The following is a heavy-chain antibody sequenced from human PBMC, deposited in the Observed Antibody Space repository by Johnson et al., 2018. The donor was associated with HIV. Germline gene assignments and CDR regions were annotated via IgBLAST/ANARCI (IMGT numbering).Heavy chain of an antibody. CDR3: ARSPYSSGWYNGFQWAFDI. Sequence: QVQLVESGGGVVQPGRSQRLSCAASGFTFSSYPMHWVRQAPGKGLEWVAVISYDGNNKYYADSVRGRFTISSDNSKNNLYLQMNSLRAEDTAVYYCARSPYSSGWYNGFQWAFDIWGQGTMVTVSS. CDR1: GFTFSSYP. CDR2: ISYDGNNK. V-gene: IGHV3-30*14. D-gene: IGHD6-13*01. J-gene: IGHJ3*02.